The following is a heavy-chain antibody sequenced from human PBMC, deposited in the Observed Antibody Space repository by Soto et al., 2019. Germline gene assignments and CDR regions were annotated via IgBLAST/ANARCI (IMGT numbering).Heavy chain of an antibody. CDR1: GFSLTTRGVG. CDR3: APIPNYYQYDWFDP. Sequence: QITLKESGPTLVKPTQPLTLTCTFSGFSLTTRGVGVGWIRQPPGKALECLALIYWDDDKRYSPSLQSRLSITKDTSKNQVVLTMTNVDPVDTATYYCAPIPNYYQYDWFDPWGQGTLVSVSS. D-gene: IGHD3-16*01. V-gene: IGHV2-5*02. CDR2: IYWDDDK. J-gene: IGHJ5*02.